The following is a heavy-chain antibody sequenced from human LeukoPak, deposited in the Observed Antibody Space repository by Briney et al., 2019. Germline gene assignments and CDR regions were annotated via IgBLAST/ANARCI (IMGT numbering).Heavy chain of an antibody. J-gene: IGHJ4*02. CDR3: ARAARITIFGVVRYYFDY. D-gene: IGHD3-3*01. Sequence: ASVKVSCKASGYTFTGYYMHWVRQAPGQGLVSMGRINPNSGGTNYAQKFQGRVTMTRDTSISTAYMELSRLRSDDTAVYYCARAARITIFGVVRYYFDYWGQGTLVTVSS. CDR1: GYTFTGYY. CDR2: INPNSGGT. V-gene: IGHV1-2*06.